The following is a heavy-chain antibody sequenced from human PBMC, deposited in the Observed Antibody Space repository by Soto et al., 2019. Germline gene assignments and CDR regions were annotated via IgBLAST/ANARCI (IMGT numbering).Heavy chain of an antibody. CDR1: GGSISNNY. CDR2: IYNSEST. V-gene: IGHV4-59*01. J-gene: IGHJ4*02. D-gene: IGHD2-8*02. Sequence: QMQLQESGPGLVKPSETLSLTCTVSGGSISNNYWGWVRQPPGKGLEWIGYIYNSESTNYNPSLNSRVTLSVDTSKTQLFLLVRSVTAADTAVYYCAQCTGWPGFDSWGQGTLVTVSS. CDR3: AQCTGWPGFDS.